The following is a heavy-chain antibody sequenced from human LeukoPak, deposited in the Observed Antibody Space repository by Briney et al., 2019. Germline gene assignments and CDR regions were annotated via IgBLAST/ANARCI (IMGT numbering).Heavy chain of an antibody. V-gene: IGHV3-7*01. CDR3: AREAGTSDY. CDR1: GFTFSSYA. D-gene: IGHD6-19*01. J-gene: IGHJ4*02. Sequence: QAGGSLRLSCAASGFTFSSYAMSWVRQAPGKGLEWVANIKQDGSENYYVDSVKGRLTISRDNAENSLYLQMNSLRAEDTAVYYCAREAGTSDYWGQGTLVTVSS. CDR2: IKQDGSEN.